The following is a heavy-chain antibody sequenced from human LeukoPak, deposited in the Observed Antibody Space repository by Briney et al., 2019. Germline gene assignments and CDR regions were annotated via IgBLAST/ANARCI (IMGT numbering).Heavy chain of an antibody. V-gene: IGHV4-39*01. CDR1: GGSISSISYY. Sequence: PSETLSLTCTVSGGSISSISYYWGWIRQPPGKGLEWIGSMYHNGSTYYNPSLKSRATISVDTSKNQFSLKLTSVTAADTAVYYCARHPSGRMWLQHGGWFDPWGQGTLVTVSS. CDR3: ARHPSGRMWLQHGGWFDP. D-gene: IGHD5-24*01. J-gene: IGHJ5*02. CDR2: MYHNGST.